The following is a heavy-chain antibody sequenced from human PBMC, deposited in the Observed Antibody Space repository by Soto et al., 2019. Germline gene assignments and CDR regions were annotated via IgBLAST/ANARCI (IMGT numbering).Heavy chain of an antibody. CDR2: ISGSGGST. J-gene: IGHJ4*02. CDR1: GFTFSSYA. Sequence: GGSLRLSCAASGFTFSSYAMSWVRQAPGKGLEWVSAISGSGGSTYYADSVKGRFTISRDNSKNTLYLQMNSLRAEDTAVYYCAKDRQGAEQWLVAFDYWGQGTLVTVSS. CDR3: AKDRQGAEQWLVAFDY. D-gene: IGHD6-19*01. V-gene: IGHV3-23*01.